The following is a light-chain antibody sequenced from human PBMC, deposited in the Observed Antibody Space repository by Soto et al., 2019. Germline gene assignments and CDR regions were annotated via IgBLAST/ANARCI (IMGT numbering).Light chain of an antibody. CDR2: KAS. CDR3: QNYNSYSEA. V-gene: IGKV1-5*03. CDR1: QTIISW. Sequence: IQMTQSPSTLSGSVGDRVTITCLASQTIISWLAWYQQKPGKAPKLLIYKASTLKSGVSSGFSGSGSGTELTLTIRSLQPDDFATYYCQNYNSYSEAFGQGTKVDI. J-gene: IGKJ1*01.